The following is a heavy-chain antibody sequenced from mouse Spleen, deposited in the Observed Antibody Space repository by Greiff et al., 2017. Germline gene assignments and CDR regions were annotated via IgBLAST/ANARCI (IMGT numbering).Heavy chain of an antibody. CDR2: SRNKANDYTT. V-gene: IGHV7-1*01. CDR3: ARDAGVYGSSYFDV. J-gene: IGHJ1*01. Sequence: EVNLVESGGGLVQSGRSLRLSCATSGFTFSDFYMEWVRQAPGKGLEWIAASRNKANDYTTEYSASVKGRFIVSRDTSQSILYLQMNALRAEDTAIYYCARDAGVYGSSYFDVWGAGTPVTVSS. CDR1: GFTFSDFY. D-gene: IGHD1-1*01.